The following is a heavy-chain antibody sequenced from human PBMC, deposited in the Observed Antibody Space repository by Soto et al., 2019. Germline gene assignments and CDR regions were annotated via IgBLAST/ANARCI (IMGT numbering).Heavy chain of an antibody. CDR2: ISYDGSYK. CDR1: GFTFSTYA. J-gene: IGHJ4*02. CDR3: ARGPAQWLAVLPPVGY. D-gene: IGHD6-19*01. V-gene: IGHV3-30-3*01. Sequence: QVQLVESGGGVVQPGGSLRLSCAASGFTFSTYAMHWVRQAPGKGLDWVAVISYDGSYKYYADSVKGRFTISRDNSKNTLYLQMNSLRADDTAVYYCARGPAQWLAVLPPVGYWGQGTLVTVSS.